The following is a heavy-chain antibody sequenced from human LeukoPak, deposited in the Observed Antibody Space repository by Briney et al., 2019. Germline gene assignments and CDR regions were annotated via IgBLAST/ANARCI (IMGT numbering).Heavy chain of an antibody. Sequence: SETLSLTCAVYGGSFSGYYWSWIRQPPGKGLEWIGEINHSGSTNYNPSLKSRVTISVDTSKNQFSLKLSSVTAADTAVYYCARGGPSLRYFDWHKKYYFDYWGQGTLVTVSS. CDR2: INHSGST. J-gene: IGHJ4*02. V-gene: IGHV4-34*01. D-gene: IGHD3-9*01. CDR3: ARGGPSLRYFDWHKKYYFDY. CDR1: GGSFSGYY.